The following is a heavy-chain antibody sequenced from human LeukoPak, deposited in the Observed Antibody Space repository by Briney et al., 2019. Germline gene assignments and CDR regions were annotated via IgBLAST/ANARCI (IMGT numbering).Heavy chain of an antibody. V-gene: IGHV3-48*04. J-gene: IGHJ6*04. Sequence: GGSLRLSCAASGFTFNSYSMNWVRQAPGKGLEWVSYISSSGSTIYYADSVKGRFTISRDNAKNSLYLQMNSLRAEDTAVYYCAELGITMIGGVWGKGTTVTISS. CDR2: ISSSGSTI. CDR3: AELGITMIGGV. D-gene: IGHD3-10*02. CDR1: GFTFNSYS.